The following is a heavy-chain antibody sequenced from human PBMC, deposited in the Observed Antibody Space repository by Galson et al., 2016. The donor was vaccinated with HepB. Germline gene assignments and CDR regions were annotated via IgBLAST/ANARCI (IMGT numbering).Heavy chain of an antibody. V-gene: IGHV3-11*01. D-gene: IGHD6-6*01. CDR3: AREGNIAAPPAFDY. CDR2: ISGDGNTK. CDR1: GFTFSDYY. J-gene: IGHJ4*02. Sequence: SLRLSCAASGFTFSDYYMSWIRQAPGEGLEWLSYISGDGNTKNYADSVKGRFTISRDNAKNSLYLQMNSPRAEDTAVYYCAREGNIAAPPAFDYWGQGTLVTVSS.